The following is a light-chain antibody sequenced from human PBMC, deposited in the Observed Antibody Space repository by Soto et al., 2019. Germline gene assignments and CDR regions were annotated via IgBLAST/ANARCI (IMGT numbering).Light chain of an antibody. CDR1: QDIRNY. V-gene: IGKV1-39*01. J-gene: IGKJ1*01. Sequence: DIQMTQSPSSLSASVGDRVTITCQASQDIRNYLNWYQQKLGKAPNLLIFDASSLQSGVPSRFSGRGSGAEYTLTISSLQPEDFATYFCQHSYSNFPITFGQGTKVDIK. CDR3: QHSYSNFPIT. CDR2: DAS.